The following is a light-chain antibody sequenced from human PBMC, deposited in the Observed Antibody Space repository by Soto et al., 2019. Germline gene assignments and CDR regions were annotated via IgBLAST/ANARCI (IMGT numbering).Light chain of an antibody. V-gene: IGKV2-30*02. CDR2: KVS. Sequence: VVMTQSPLSLPVTLGQPASISCRSSQSLVHSDGNTYLNWFQQRPGQSPRRLIYKVSNRDSGVPDRFSGSGSGTYFTLQISRVEAEDVGIYYCMQGTHWPLTFGQGTRLEIK. J-gene: IGKJ5*01. CDR3: MQGTHWPLT. CDR1: QSLVHSDGNTY.